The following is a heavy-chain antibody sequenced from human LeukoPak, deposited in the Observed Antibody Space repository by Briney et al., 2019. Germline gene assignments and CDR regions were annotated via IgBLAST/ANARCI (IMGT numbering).Heavy chain of an antibody. CDR3: ARVDHYDSSGYSNFDY. CDR1: GFTFSSYA. D-gene: IGHD3-22*01. CDR2: ISGSGGST. J-gene: IGHJ4*02. V-gene: IGHV3-23*01. Sequence: GGSLRLSCAASGFTFSSYAMSWVRQAPGKGLEWVSAISGSGGSTYYADSVKGRFTISRDNSKNTLYLQMNSLRAEDTAVYYCARVDHYDSSGYSNFDYWGQGTLVTVSS.